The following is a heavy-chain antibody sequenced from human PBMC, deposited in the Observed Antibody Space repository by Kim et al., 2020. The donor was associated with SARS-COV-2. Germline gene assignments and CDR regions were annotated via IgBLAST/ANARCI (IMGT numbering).Heavy chain of an antibody. CDR2: INHSGST. CDR3: ASSWLDDRGDY. J-gene: IGHJ4*02. V-gene: IGHV4-34*01. CDR1: GGSFSGYY. D-gene: IGHD3-10*01. Sequence: SETLSLTCAVYGGSFSGYYWSWIRQPPGKGLEWIGEINHSGSTNYNPSLKSRVTISVDTSKNQFSLKLSSVTAADTAVYYCASSWLDDRGDYWGQGTLVTVSS.